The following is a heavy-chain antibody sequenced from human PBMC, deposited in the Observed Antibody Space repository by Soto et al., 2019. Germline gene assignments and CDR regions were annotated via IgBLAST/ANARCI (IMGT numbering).Heavy chain of an antibody. CDR3: AKTNYYGSGSYYNVNY. J-gene: IGHJ4*02. Sequence: GGSLRLSCAASGFTFSSYAMSWVRRAPGKGLEWVSAISGSGGSTYYADSVKGRFTISRDNSKNTLYLQMNSLRAEDTAVYYCAKTNYYGSGSYYNVNYWGQGTLVTVSS. CDR2: ISGSGGST. V-gene: IGHV3-23*01. CDR1: GFTFSSYA. D-gene: IGHD3-10*01.